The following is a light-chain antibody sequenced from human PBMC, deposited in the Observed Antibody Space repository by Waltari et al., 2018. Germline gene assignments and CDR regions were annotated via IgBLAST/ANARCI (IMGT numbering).Light chain of an antibody. CDR3: SSFTTSTTGI. CDR2: DVT. CDR1: SSDSGAYDS. V-gene: IGLV2-14*01. Sequence: SALTQPDSVSGSPGQSITIPCSGISSDSGAYDSVSCYQQNPGKAPKVIIYDVTSRPSGVSNRFSGSKSGSSASLTISGLQPEDEADYYCSSFTTSTTGIFGGGTRLTVL. J-gene: IGLJ2*01.